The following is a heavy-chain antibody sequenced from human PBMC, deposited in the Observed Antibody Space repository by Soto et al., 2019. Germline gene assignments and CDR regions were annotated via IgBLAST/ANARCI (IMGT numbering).Heavy chain of an antibody. V-gene: IGHV3-23*01. CDR3: AKSGTSYVGHFDY. CDR1: GFTFSNYA. CDR2: ISNNGVST. J-gene: IGHJ4*02. Sequence: EVQLLESGGGLGQPGGSLRLSCVASGFTFSNYALNWVRQAPGKGLEWVSGISNNGVSTSYADSVKGRFTISRDNSKNTLYLQMSSLRAEDTAVYYCAKSGTSYVGHFDYWGQGTLVTVSS. D-gene: IGHD1-26*01.